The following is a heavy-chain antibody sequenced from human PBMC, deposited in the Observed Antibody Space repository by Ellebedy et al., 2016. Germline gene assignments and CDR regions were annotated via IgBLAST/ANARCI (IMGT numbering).Heavy chain of an antibody. J-gene: IGHJ4*02. V-gene: IGHV3-7*01. D-gene: IGHD2-15*01. CDR3: TRRGYMNL. CDR1: GFIFSNYW. CDR2: IKEDGSDI. Sequence: GESLKISCAASGFIFSNYWMNWVRQAPGKGLEWVANIKEDGSDIDYVDSVKGRFTISRDNAKNSLYLQMNSLRAEDTAVYYCTRRGYMNLWGQGTLVTVSS.